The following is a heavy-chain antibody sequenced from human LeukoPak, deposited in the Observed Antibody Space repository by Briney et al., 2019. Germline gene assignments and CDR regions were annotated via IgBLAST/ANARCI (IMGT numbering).Heavy chain of an antibody. V-gene: IGHV4-61*02. CDR1: GGSISSGSYY. D-gene: IGHD3-10*01. Sequence: PSETLSLTCTVSGGSISSGSYYWSWIRQPAGKGLEWIGRIYTSGSTNYNPSLKSRVTISVDTSKNQFSLKLSSVTAADTAVYYCASHGSGSYQDWFDPWGQGTLVTVSS. CDR2: IYTSGST. J-gene: IGHJ5*02. CDR3: ASHGSGSYQDWFDP.